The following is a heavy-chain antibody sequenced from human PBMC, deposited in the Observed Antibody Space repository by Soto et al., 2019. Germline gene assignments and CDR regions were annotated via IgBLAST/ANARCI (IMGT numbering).Heavy chain of an antibody. CDR1: GFTSNTYA. D-gene: IGHD5-12*01. V-gene: IGHV3-23*01. J-gene: IGHJ4*02. CDR3: AKGHIVSTIFSSVDF. CDR2: ISGTGGST. Sequence: PGVSLRLSCAASGFTSNTYAMTWVRQAPGKGLEWVSSISGTGGSTYYAHFVKGRFTISRDISKNTMFLQMNSLSVEDTALYYCAKGHIVSTIFSSVDFWGQGTLVTVSS.